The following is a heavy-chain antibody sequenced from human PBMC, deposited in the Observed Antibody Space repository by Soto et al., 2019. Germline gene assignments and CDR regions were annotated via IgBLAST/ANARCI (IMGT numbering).Heavy chain of an antibody. CDR2: IYTSGST. D-gene: IGHD2-2*01. V-gene: IGHV4-61*08. Sequence: ASEPLSLTCTVSGISVSTSDYYWGWVRQPPGKGLDWIGNIYTSGSTNYNPSLKSRATMSVDTSKNQFSLKLSSVTAADTAVYYCARACSSNNCYDVFDYWGQGTLVTVSS. CDR3: ARACSSNNCYDVFDY. CDR1: GISVSTSDYY. J-gene: IGHJ4*02.